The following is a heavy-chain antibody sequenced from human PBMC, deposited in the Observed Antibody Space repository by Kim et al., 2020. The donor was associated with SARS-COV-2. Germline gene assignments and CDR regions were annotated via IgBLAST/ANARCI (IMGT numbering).Heavy chain of an antibody. V-gene: IGHV3-7*01. D-gene: IGHD5-12*01. CDR2: DGSEK. J-gene: IGHJ4*02. CDR3: ARQWLR. Sequence: DGSEKYYVDAVKGRFTISRDNAKNSLYLQMNNLRVDDTAVYYCARQWLRWGQGTLVTVSS.